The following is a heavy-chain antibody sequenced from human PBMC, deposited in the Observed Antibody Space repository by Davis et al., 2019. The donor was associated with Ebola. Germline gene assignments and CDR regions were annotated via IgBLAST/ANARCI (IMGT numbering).Heavy chain of an antibody. CDR3: ARRTGYDFWSGYWWFDP. CDR2: IYPGDSDT. D-gene: IGHD3-3*01. Sequence: KVSCKGSGYSFSNYWVGWVRQMPGKGLEWMGIIYPGDSDTRYSPSFQGQVTISADKSISTAYLQWSSLKASDTAMYYCARRTGYDFWSGYWWFDPWGQGTLVTVSS. J-gene: IGHJ5*02. V-gene: IGHV5-51*01. CDR1: GYSFSNYW.